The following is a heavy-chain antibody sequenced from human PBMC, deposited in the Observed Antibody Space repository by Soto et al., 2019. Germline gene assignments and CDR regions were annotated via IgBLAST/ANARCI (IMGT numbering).Heavy chain of an antibody. CDR3: TRDEGGSYDNWFTP. CDR2: VSSGSAYI. CDR1: TFNSYS. J-gene: IGHJ5*02. D-gene: IGHD1-26*01. Sequence: EVQLVESGGGLVKPGGSLRLSCTFTFNSYSLNWVRQAPGKGREGVSSVSSGSAYIKYADSVKGRFTISRDNDNNFLYLQMRSLRVDDTAVYYCTRDEGGSYDNWFTPWGQGTLVTVSS. V-gene: IGHV3-21*06.